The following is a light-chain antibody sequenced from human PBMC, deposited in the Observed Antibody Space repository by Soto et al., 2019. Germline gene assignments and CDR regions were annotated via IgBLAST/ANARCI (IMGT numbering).Light chain of an antibody. V-gene: IGKV3D-15*01. Sequence: DIVMTQSPATLSVSHGERATLSCRASQSVNSNYLAWYQQKPGQAPRLLIYGISKRATDIPDRFSGSGSGTEFTLTISSLQPEDFATYYCQQHGQWPITFGQGTRLEIK. CDR1: QSVNSN. CDR3: QQHGQWPIT. J-gene: IGKJ5*01. CDR2: GIS.